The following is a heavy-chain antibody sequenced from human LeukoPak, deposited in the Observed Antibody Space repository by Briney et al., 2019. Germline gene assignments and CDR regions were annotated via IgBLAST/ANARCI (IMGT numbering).Heavy chain of an antibody. CDR2: IRSRANGGAE. CDR1: GFNFGDYA. V-gene: IGHV3-49*04. Sequence: GGSLRRSCGASGFNFGDYAMSWVRQAPGKGLEWVSFIRSRANGGAEEYAASVQGTITMSRDDSKSIAYLQMNSLKTEDTGVYYCTRDPPPLPWGQGTLVTVSS. J-gene: IGHJ5*02. CDR3: TRDPPPLP.